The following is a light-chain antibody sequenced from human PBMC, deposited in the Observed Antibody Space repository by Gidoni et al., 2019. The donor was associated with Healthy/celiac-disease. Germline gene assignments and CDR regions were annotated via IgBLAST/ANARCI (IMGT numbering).Light chain of an antibody. CDR3: QQNYSTPRT. Sequence: DTQMTQSPSSLSASVGDRVTIPCRASQSISSYLNCYQQKAGKAPKLLIYAASSLQSGVPSRFSGSGSGTDFTLTISSLQPEDFAAYYCQQNYSTPRTFGQGTKLEIK. J-gene: IGKJ2*01. CDR2: AAS. V-gene: IGKV1-39*01. CDR1: QSISSY.